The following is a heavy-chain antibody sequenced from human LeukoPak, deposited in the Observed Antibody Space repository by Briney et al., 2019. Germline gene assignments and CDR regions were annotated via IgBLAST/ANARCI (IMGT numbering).Heavy chain of an antibody. J-gene: IGHJ2*01. Sequence: GGPLRLSCAASGFSVSTNYMNWVRQAAGKGLEWVSILYSGSTTYYTDSAKGRFTISRDNSRNTLYLHMTNLRAEDTAVYYCARVGDHYHWYLDLWGRGSLLTVSS. D-gene: IGHD3-10*01. CDR3: ARVGDHYHWYLDL. CDR2: LYSGSTT. V-gene: IGHV3-53*01. CDR1: GFSVSTNY.